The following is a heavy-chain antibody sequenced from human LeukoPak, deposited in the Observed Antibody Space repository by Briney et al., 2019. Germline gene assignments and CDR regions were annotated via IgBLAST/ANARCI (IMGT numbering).Heavy chain of an antibody. D-gene: IGHD6-13*01. CDR2: IYYSGTT. CDR3: ARGVYIAAAQYAY. Sequence: SETLSLTCTVSGGSISSYFWSWIRQPPGRGLEWIGYIYYSGTTNYNPCLKSRVTIPVDRSKNQFSLKLSSVTAADTAVYYCARGVYIAAAQYAYWGQGTLVTVSS. V-gene: IGHV4-59*01. CDR1: GGSISSYF. J-gene: IGHJ4*02.